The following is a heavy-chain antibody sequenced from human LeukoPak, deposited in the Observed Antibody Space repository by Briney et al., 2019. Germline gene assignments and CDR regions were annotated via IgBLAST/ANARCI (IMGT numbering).Heavy chain of an antibody. D-gene: IGHD4/OR15-4a*01. J-gene: IGHJ4*02. CDR3: AKERDYGPADY. V-gene: IGHV3-23*01. CDR1: GLLLNKHA. CDR2: LSGSGGST. Sequence: GGSLSLFCGVSGLLLNKHAMRWVRQAPGKGREWVSSLSGSGGSTDYADSVKSRFAVSRDNSKNTLFLQMNSLRAEDTAIYYCAKERDYGPADYWGQGTLVTVSS.